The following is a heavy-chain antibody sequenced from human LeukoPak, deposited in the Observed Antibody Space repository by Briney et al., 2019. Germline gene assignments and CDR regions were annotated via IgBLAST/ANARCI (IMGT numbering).Heavy chain of an antibody. Sequence: GGSLRLSCAASGFTFYTYSMNWVRQAPGKGLEWVSFIYSDNTHYSDSVKGRFTISRDNSKNTLYLQMNSLRAEDTAVYYCARVTLRNPYDSSGYYYGRRVARGNHFDYWGQGTLVTVSS. CDR3: ARVTLRNPYDSSGYYYGRRVARGNHFDY. CDR2: IYSDNT. V-gene: IGHV3-53*01. J-gene: IGHJ4*02. D-gene: IGHD3-22*01. CDR1: GFTFYTYS.